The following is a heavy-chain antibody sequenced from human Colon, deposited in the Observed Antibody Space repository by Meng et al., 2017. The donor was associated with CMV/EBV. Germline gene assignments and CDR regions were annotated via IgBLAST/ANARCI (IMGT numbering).Heavy chain of an antibody. CDR3: VRYENLQHGMDV. V-gene: IGHV3-7*01. D-gene: IGHD1-1*01. J-gene: IGHJ6*02. Sequence: GESLKISCAASGFTFNTFWMTWVRQAPGKGLEWVANIKEDGRGQWYVDSVKGRFTISRDNARKSLYLQMNSLRAEDTAVYYCVRYENLQHGMDVRGQGTTFPFSS. CDR1: GFTFNTFW. CDR2: IKEDGRGQ.